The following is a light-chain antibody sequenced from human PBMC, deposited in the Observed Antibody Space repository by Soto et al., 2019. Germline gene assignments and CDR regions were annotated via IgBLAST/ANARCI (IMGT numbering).Light chain of an antibody. CDR3: QQYNNWPPWT. CDR1: QSVSSN. CDR2: GAS. V-gene: IGKV3-15*01. Sequence: EIVMTQSPATLSVSPGERATLSCRASQSVSSNLAWYQQKRGQGPRLLIYGASTRATGIPARFSGSGSGTEFTLTISSLQSEDFAVYYCQQYNNWPPWTFGQGTKVEVK. J-gene: IGKJ1*01.